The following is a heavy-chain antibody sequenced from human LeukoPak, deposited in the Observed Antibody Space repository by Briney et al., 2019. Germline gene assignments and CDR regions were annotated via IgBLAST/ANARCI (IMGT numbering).Heavy chain of an antibody. CDR1: GFTFSSYS. Sequence: GGSLRLSCAASGFTFSSYSTNWVRQAPGKGLEWVSSISSSSYIYYADSVKGRFTISRDNAKNSLYLQMNSLRAEDTAVYYCARRGIVKGDIWGQGTMVTVSS. CDR3: ARRGIVKGDI. D-gene: IGHD2/OR15-2a*01. CDR2: ISSSSYI. J-gene: IGHJ3*02. V-gene: IGHV3-21*01.